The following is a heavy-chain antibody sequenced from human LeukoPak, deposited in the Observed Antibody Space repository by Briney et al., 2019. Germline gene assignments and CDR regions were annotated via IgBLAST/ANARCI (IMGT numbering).Heavy chain of an antibody. D-gene: IGHD2/OR15-2a*01. Sequence: PSETLSLTCTASGGSISSSSYYWGWIRQPPGKGLEWIGSIYYSGSTYYNPSLKSRVTISVDTSKNQFSLKLSSVTAADTAVYYCARLQAFPDPWGQGTLVTVSS. V-gene: IGHV4-39*01. CDR1: GGSISSSSYY. J-gene: IGHJ5*02. CDR2: IYYSGST. CDR3: ARLQAFPDP.